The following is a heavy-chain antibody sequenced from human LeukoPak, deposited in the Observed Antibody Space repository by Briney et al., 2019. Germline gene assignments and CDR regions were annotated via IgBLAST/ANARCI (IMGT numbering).Heavy chain of an antibody. Sequence: GGSLRLSCAASGFTFSNYAMHWVRQAPGKGLEWVAVISYDGSNKYYTDSVKGRFTISGDSSKNTLYLQMNSLRPEDTAVYYCARDTGDGYTPANYYCYFDVWGKGTTVTVSS. CDR1: GFTFSNYA. CDR3: ARDTGDGYTPANYYCYFDV. CDR2: ISYDGSNK. D-gene: IGHD5-24*01. J-gene: IGHJ6*03. V-gene: IGHV3-30*04.